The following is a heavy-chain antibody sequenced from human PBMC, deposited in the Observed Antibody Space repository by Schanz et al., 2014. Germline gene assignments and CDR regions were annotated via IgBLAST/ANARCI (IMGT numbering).Heavy chain of an antibody. D-gene: IGHD3-10*01. Sequence: EAHLVESGGGLVQPGGSLRLSCAASGFAFSSYGMNWLRQAPGKGLEWVSAISGSGGSTYYADSVKGRFTISRDNSKNTLYLQMNSLRAEDTAVYYCAKGRFGELSAFDIWGQGTMXTVSS. CDR3: AKGRFGELSAFDI. CDR1: GFAFSSYG. CDR2: ISGSGGST. J-gene: IGHJ3*02. V-gene: IGHV3-23*04.